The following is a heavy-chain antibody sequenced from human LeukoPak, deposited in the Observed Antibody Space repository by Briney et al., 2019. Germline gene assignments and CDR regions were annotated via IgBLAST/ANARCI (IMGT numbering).Heavy chain of an antibody. J-gene: IGHJ6*03. V-gene: IGHV4-4*07. D-gene: IGHD6-13*01. CDR2: IYTSGST. CDR3: ARGGSSSDYYYYMDV. CDR1: GGSISSYY. Sequence: SETLSLTCTVSGGSISSYYWSWIRQPAGKGLEWIGRIYTSGSTNYNPSLKSRVTMSVDTSKNQFSLKLSSVTAADTAVYYCARGGSSSDYYYYMDVWGKGTTVTASS.